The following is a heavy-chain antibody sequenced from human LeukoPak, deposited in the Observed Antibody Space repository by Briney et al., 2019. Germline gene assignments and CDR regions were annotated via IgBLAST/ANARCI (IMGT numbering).Heavy chain of an antibody. CDR1: GFNFSNYG. D-gene: IGHD3-16*01. CDR3: ARDREYTDYLHNWFDP. CDR2: ISDSGETT. V-gene: IGHV3-48*03. J-gene: IGHJ5*02. Sequence: GGSLRLSCGASGFNFSNYGMNWVRQTPGKGLEWTSYISDSGETTYYADSVKGRFTISRDNAKNSLFLQMDGLRPEDTAVYYCARDREYTDYLHNWFDPWGQGTLVTVSS.